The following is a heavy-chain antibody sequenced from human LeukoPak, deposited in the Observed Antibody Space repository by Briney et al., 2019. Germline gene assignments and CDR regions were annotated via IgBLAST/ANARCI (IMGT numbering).Heavy chain of an antibody. Sequence: SETLSLTCTVSGGSISSSSYYWGWIRQPPGKGLEWIGSIYYSGSTYYNPSLKSRVTISVDTSKNQFSLKLSSVTAADTAVYYCVRYYGSGAYYYYMDVWGKGTTVTVSS. CDR1: GGSISSSSYY. CDR2: IYYSGST. J-gene: IGHJ6*03. D-gene: IGHD3-10*01. V-gene: IGHV4-39*01. CDR3: VRYYGSGAYYYYMDV.